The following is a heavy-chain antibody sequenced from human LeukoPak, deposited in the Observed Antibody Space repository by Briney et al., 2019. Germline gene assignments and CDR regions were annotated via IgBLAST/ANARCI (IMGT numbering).Heavy chain of an antibody. J-gene: IGHJ4*02. CDR2: INHSGST. D-gene: IGHD3-10*01. V-gene: IGHV4-34*01. Sequence: PSETLSLTCAVYGGSFSGYYWSWIRQPPGEGLEWIGEINHSGSTNYNPSLKSRVTISVDTSKNQFSLKLSSVTAADTAVYYCARGGSIWFGELFRGGRQRFFDYWGQGTLVTVSS. CDR1: GGSFSGYY. CDR3: ARGGSIWFGELFRGGRQRFFDY.